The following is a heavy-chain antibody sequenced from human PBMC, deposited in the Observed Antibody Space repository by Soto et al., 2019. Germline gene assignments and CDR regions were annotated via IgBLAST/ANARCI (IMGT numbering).Heavy chain of an antibody. CDR3: AIDSSGYYDAFDI. CDR1: GASVSRGVYY. Sequence: QVQLKELGPDLANPSQTLSLPCTVSGASVSRGVYYWSWFRNPPGKGLEWIGYIYYSGSTYYNPSLKSRVTISVDTSKNQFSLKLSSVTAADTAVYYCAIDSSGYYDAFDIWGQGTMVTVSS. J-gene: IGHJ3*02. D-gene: IGHD3-22*01. CDR2: IYYSGST. V-gene: IGHV4-30-4*01.